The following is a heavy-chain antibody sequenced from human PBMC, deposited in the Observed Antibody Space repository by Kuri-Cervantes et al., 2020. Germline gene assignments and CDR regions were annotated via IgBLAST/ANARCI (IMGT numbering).Heavy chain of an antibody. V-gene: IGHV3-13*01. CDR2: IGTAGDT. CDR3: AKDPLAVARTGDWFDP. CDR1: GFTFSSYD. D-gene: IGHD6-19*01. Sequence: GGSLRLSCAASGFTFSSYDMHWVRQATGKGLEWVSAIGTAGDTYYPGSVKGRFTISRDNSRNTLCLQMNSLRAEDTALYYCAKDPLAVARTGDWFDPWGQGTLVTVSS. J-gene: IGHJ5*02.